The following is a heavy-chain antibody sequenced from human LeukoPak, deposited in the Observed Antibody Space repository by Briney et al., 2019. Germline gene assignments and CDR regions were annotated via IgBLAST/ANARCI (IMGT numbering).Heavy chain of an antibody. D-gene: IGHD2-2*02. CDR3: ARDTPSDCSSTSCYTKYYYGMDV. CDR1: GYTFTSYG. J-gene: IGHJ6*02. Sequence: ASVKVSCKASGYTFTSYGISWVRQAPGQGLEWMGWISAYNGNTNYAQKLQGRVTMTTDTSTSTAYMELRSLRSDDTAVYYCARDTPSDCSSTSCYTKYYYGMDVWGQGTTVTVSS. CDR2: ISAYNGNT. V-gene: IGHV1-18*01.